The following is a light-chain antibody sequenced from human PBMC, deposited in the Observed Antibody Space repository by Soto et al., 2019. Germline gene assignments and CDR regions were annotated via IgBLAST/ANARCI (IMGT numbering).Light chain of an antibody. Sequence: DIQMTQSPATLSASVGDRVTITCRASQSISSWLAWYQQKPGKAPKLLIYKASSLESGVPSRFSGSGSGTEFTLTISSLQPDDFATYDCQQYNSKRTFGQGTKVEIK. CDR2: KAS. CDR3: QQYNSKRT. V-gene: IGKV1-5*03. CDR1: QSISSW. J-gene: IGKJ1*01.